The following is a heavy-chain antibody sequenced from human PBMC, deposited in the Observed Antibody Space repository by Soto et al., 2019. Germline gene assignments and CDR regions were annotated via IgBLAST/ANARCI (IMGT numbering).Heavy chain of an antibody. CDR2: ISYDGSNK. CDR3: AKDLATILTLDYYYYGMDV. J-gene: IGHJ6*02. Sequence: GGSLRLSCAASGFTFSSYGMHWVRQAPGKGLEWVAVISYDGSNKYYADSVKGRFTISRDNSKNTLYLQMNSLRAEDTAVYYCAKDLATILTLDYYYYGMDVWGQGTTVTVSS. D-gene: IGHD5-12*01. V-gene: IGHV3-30*18. CDR1: GFTFSSYG.